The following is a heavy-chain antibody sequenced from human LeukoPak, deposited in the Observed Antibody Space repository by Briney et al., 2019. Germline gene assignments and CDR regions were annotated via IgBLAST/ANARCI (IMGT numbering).Heavy chain of an antibody. CDR2: ISPYNGHT. V-gene: IGHV1-18*01. D-gene: IGHD3-10*01. CDR1: GYTFSSYG. J-gene: IGHJ4*02. Sequence: VASVKVSCKASGYTFSSYGISWVRQVPGQGLEWMGWISPYNGHTKYADKLQGRITVTTDTSTSTAYMELRSLRSDDTAVYSCARERNNYGSGSYPLDYWGQGTLVTVSS. CDR3: ARERNNYGSGSYPLDY.